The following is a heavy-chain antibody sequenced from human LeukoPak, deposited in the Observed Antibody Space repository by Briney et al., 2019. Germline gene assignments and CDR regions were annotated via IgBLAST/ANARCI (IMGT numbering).Heavy chain of an antibody. J-gene: IGHJ4*02. V-gene: IGHV4-59*01. D-gene: IGHD3-22*01. CDR3: ARSRYYSDSGAYSGPDS. Sequence: SETLSLTCTVSGGSISSYYWSWIRQPPGKGLEWIGYIHYSGSTNYNPSLKSRVTISVDSSKNHFSLKLSSVTAADTAVYYCARSRYYSDSGAYSGPDSWGQGTQVTVSS. CDR1: GGSISSYY. CDR2: IHYSGST.